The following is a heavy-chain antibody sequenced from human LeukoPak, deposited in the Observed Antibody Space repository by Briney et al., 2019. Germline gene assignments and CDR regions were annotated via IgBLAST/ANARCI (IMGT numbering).Heavy chain of an antibody. V-gene: IGHV4-38-2*02. J-gene: IGHJ5*02. Sequence: SETLSLTCTVSGYSISSGYYRGWIRQPPGKGLEWIGSIYHSGSTYYNPSLKSRVTISVDTSKNQFSLKLSSVTAADTAVYYCARELSGGTARGSFDPWGQGTLVTVSS. CDR3: ARELSGGTARGSFDP. CDR2: IYHSGST. CDR1: GYSISSGYY. D-gene: IGHD2-15*01.